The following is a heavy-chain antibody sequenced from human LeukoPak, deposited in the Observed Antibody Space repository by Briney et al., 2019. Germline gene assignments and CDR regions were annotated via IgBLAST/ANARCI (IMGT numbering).Heavy chain of an antibody. V-gene: IGHV4-59*01. CDR1: GGSISSYY. D-gene: IGHD5-24*01. J-gene: IGHJ4*02. CDR2: IYYSGST. Sequence: SETLSLTCTVSGGSISSYYWSWIRQPPGKGLVWFGCIYYSGSTNYNPSLKSLVTISVTTSKNQFSLKRSPVTGASPVLYCCARDAGDGYSDYWGQGTLVTVSS. CDR3: ARDAGDGYSDY.